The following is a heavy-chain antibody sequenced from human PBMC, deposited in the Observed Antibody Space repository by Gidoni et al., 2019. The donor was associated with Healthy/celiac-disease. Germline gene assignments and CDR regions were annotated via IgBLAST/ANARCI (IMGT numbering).Heavy chain of an antibody. D-gene: IGHD5-18*01. J-gene: IGHJ4*02. Sequence: QLQLQESGPGLVKPSETLSLTCTVSGGSISSSSYYWGWLRQPPGKGLEWIGSIYYRGSTYYNPSLKSRVTISVDTSKNQFSLKLSSVTAADTAVYYCARTAILQGGYFDYWGQGTLVTVSS. CDR2: IYYRGST. V-gene: IGHV4-39*01. CDR3: ARTAILQGGYFDY. CDR1: GGSISSSSYY.